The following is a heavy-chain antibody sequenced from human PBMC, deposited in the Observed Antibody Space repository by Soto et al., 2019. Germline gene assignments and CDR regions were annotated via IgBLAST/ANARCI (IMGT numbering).Heavy chain of an antibody. V-gene: IGHV4-59*12. D-gene: IGHD2-2*02. CDR1: GGSIISGY. Sequence: NPAETLSLTCTVSGGSIISGYWSWIRQPPGKGLEWIGYIYYSGSTYYNPSLKRRVTISVDTSKNQVSLNPSFLTAADTAVYYCARDEAFVVVPAAIRNYYYGMDVWGKGT. J-gene: IGHJ6*04. CDR3: ARDEAFVVVPAAIRNYYYGMDV. CDR2: IYYSGST.